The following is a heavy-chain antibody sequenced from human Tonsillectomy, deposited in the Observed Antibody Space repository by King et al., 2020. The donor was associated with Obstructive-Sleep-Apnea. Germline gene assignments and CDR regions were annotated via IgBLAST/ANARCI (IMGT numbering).Heavy chain of an antibody. Sequence: VQLVESGGGVVQPGRSLRLSCAASGFTFSSYGMHWVRQAPGKGLEWVAFIRYDGSNKYYADSVKGRFTISRDNSKNTLYLQMNSLRAEDTAVYYCAKTYYDFWSGYYTPGYYYYGMDVWGHGTTVTVSS. CDR3: AKTYYDFWSGYYTPGYYYYGMDV. J-gene: IGHJ6*02. CDR2: IRYDGSNK. V-gene: IGHV3-30*02. CDR1: GFTFSSYG. D-gene: IGHD3-3*01.